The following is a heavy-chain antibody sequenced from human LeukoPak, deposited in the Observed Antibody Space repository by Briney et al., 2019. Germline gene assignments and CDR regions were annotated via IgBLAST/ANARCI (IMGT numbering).Heavy chain of an antibody. CDR3: AKDLDGDYGHYYYGMDV. CDR2: ISGSGGST. Sequence: PGGSLRLSCAASGFTFSSYAMSWVRQAPGKGLEWVSAISGSGGSTYYADSVKGRFTISRDNSKNTLYLQTNSLRAEDTAVYYCAKDLDGDYGHYYYGMDVWGQGTTVTVSS. D-gene: IGHD4-17*01. V-gene: IGHV3-23*01. J-gene: IGHJ6*02. CDR1: GFTFSSYA.